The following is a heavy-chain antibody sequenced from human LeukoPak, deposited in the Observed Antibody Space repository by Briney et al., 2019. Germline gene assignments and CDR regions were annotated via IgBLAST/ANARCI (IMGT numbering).Heavy chain of an antibody. CDR1: GSTFSSYA. D-gene: IGHD6-19*01. Sequence: GRSLRLSCAASGSTFSSYAMHWVRQAPGKGLEWVAVISYDGSNKYYADSVKGRFTISRDNSKNTLYLQMNSLRAEDTAVYYCARDRGIAVAALAYWGQGTLVTVSS. V-gene: IGHV3-30-3*01. CDR2: ISYDGSNK. CDR3: ARDRGIAVAALAY. J-gene: IGHJ4*02.